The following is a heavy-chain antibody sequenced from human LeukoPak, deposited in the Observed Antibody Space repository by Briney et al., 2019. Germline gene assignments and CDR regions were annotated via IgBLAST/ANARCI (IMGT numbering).Heavy chain of an antibody. J-gene: IGHJ3*02. CDR1: AFTVRTSY. V-gene: IGHV3-53*01. D-gene: IGHD1-26*01. Sequence: GGSLRLSCAASAFTVRTSYMTWVRQAPGKGLECADSVKGRFTISRDDSKNTLYLQMNSLRAEDTAVYYCARSMVGAFDIWGQGTMVTVSS. CDR3: ARSMVGAFDI.